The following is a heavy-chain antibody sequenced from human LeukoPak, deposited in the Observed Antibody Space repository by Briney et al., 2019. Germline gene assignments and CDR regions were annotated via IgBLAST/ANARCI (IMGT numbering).Heavy chain of an antibody. J-gene: IGHJ3*02. Sequence: GGSLRLSCAASGFTFSSYAMSWVRQAPGKGLEWVSAISGSGGSTYYADSVKGRFTISRDNSKNTLYLQMNSLRAEDTAVYYCAKDQGRSYRYNPPWAFDIWGQGTMVTVSS. CDR1: GFTFSSYA. V-gene: IGHV3-23*01. D-gene: IGHD3-16*02. CDR2: ISGSGGST. CDR3: AKDQGRSYRYNPPWAFDI.